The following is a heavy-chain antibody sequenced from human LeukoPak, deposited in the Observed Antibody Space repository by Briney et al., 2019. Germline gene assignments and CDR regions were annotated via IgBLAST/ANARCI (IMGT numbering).Heavy chain of an antibody. Sequence: GGSLRLSCAASGFTVSSNYMSWVRQAPGKGLEWVSVIYSGGSTYYADSVKGRFTISRDNSKNTLYLQMNNLRAEDTAVYYCASGSGSYRTPYYYMDVWGKGTTFTVSS. J-gene: IGHJ6*03. V-gene: IGHV3-53*01. D-gene: IGHD3-10*01. CDR3: ASGSGSYRTPYYYMDV. CDR1: GFTVSSNY. CDR2: IYSGGST.